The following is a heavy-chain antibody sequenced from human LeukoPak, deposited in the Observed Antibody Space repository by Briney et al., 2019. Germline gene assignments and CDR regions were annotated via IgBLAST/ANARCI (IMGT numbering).Heavy chain of an antibody. CDR1: GYTFTGYY. J-gene: IGHJ3*02. Sequence: GASVKVSCKASGYTFTGYYMHWVRQAPGQGLEWMGRINPNSGGTNYAQKFQGRVTMTRDTSISTAYMELSRLRSDDTAVYYCAQLITYYYDSSGYYGNAFDIWGQGTVVTVSS. CDR3: AQLITYYYDSSGYYGNAFDI. D-gene: IGHD3-22*01. V-gene: IGHV1-2*06. CDR2: INPNSGGT.